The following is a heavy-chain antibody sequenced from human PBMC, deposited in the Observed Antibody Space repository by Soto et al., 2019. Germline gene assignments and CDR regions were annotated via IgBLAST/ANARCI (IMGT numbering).Heavy chain of an antibody. CDR1: GFTFSGSA. CDR2: IRSKANSYAT. V-gene: IGHV3-73*02. CDR3: TSKLPPRQYSSGWLSMDV. J-gene: IGHJ6*02. Sequence: EVQLVESGGGLVQPGGSLKLSCAASGFTFSGSAMHWVRQASGKGLEGVGRIRSKANSYATADAASVKGRFTISRDDSTNTAYLQMNSLKTEDTAVYYFTSKLPPRQYSSGWLSMDVWGQGTTVTVSS. D-gene: IGHD6-19*01.